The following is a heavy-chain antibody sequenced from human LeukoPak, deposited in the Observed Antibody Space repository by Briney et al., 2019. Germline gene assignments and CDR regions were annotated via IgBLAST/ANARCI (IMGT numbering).Heavy chain of an antibody. CDR1: GYTFTGYY. CDR3: ARGGYGSGRGVGYFYYYMDV. J-gene: IGHJ6*03. CDR2: INPNSGGT. D-gene: IGHD3-10*01. Sequence: ASVKVSCKASGYTFTGYYMHWVRQAPGQGLEWMGWINPNSGGTNYAQKFQGRVTMTRDTSTSTAYMELSRLKSDDTAVYYCARGGYGSGRGVGYFYYYMDVWGKGTAVTVSS. V-gene: IGHV1-2*02.